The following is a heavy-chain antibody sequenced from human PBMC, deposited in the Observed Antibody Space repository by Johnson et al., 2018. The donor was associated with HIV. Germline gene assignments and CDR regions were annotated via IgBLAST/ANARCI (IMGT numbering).Heavy chain of an antibody. CDR2: ISWNSGSI. V-gene: IGHV3-9*01. CDR3: AKGNGHDAFDI. J-gene: IGHJ3*02. CDR1: GFTFSSYG. Sequence: EVQLVESGGGVVQPGGSLRLSCAASGFTFSSYGMHWVRQAPGKGLEWVSCISWNSGSIGYSDSVKGRFTIYRDNAKNSLYLQMNSLRAEDTALYYCAKGNGHDAFDIWGQGTMVTVSS.